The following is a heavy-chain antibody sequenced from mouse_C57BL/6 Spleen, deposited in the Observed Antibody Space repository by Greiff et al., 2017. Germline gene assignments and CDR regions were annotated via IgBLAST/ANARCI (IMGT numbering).Heavy chain of an antibody. D-gene: IGHD4-1*01. V-gene: IGHV5-17*01. CDR3: ARLGPDWYFDV. CDR1: GFTFSDYG. Sequence: EVQLQQSGGGLVKPGGSLKLSCAASGFTFSDYGMHWVRQAPEKGLEWVAYISSGSSTIYYADTVKGRFTISRDNAKNTLFLQMTSLRSEDTAMYYCARLGPDWYFDVWGTGTTVTVSS. J-gene: IGHJ1*03. CDR2: ISSGSSTI.